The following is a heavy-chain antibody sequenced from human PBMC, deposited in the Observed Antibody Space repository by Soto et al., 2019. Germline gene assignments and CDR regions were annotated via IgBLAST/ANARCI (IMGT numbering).Heavy chain of an antibody. D-gene: IGHD1-26*01. V-gene: IGHV4-59*01. Sequence: PSETLSLTCTVSGGSISSYYWSWIRQPPGKGLEWIGYIYYSGSTNYNPSLKSRVTISVDTSKNQFSLKLSSVTAADTAVYYCARAHESYSGSYYGPNFDYWGQGTLVTVSS. CDR2: IYYSGST. J-gene: IGHJ4*02. CDR3: ARAHESYSGSYYGPNFDY. CDR1: GGSISSYY.